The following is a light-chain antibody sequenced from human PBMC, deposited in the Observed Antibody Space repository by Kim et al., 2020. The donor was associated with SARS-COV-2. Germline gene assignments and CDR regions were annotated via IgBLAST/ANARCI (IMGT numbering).Light chain of an antibody. CDR3: NSRDSSGNHLV. J-gene: IGLJ3*02. V-gene: IGLV3-19*01. Sequence: ALGKTVSITCQGDSLRSYYASWYQQKPGQAPVLVIYGKNNRPSGIPDRFSGSSSGNTASLTITGAQAEDEADYYCNSRDSSGNHLVFGGGTKLTVL. CDR1: SLRSYY. CDR2: GKN.